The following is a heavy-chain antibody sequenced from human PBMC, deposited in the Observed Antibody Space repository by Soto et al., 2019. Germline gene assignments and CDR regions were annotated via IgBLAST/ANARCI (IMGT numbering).Heavy chain of an antibody. CDR2: MNPNSGNT. CDR1: GYTFTSYD. Sequence: ASVKVSCKASGYTFTSYDINWVRQATGQGLEWMGWMNPNSGNTGYAQKFQGRVTMTRNTSISTAYMELSSLRSEDTAVYYCARGRWLQSYYYYYGMDVWGQGTTVTVSS. CDR3: ARGRWLQSYYYYYGMDV. J-gene: IGHJ6*02. D-gene: IGHD5-12*01. V-gene: IGHV1-8*01.